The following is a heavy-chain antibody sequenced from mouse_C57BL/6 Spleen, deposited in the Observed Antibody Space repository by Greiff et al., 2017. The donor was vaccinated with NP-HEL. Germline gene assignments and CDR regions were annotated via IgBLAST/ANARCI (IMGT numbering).Heavy chain of an antibody. CDR1: GYTFTSYW. D-gene: IGHD2-3*01. Sequence: VQLQQSGAELVRPGSSVKLSCKASGYTFTSYWMHWVKQRPIQGLEWIGNIDPSDSETHYNQKFKDKATLTVDKSSSTAYMQLSSLTSEDSAVYYCAIYDGYRGYFDVWGTGTTVTVSS. J-gene: IGHJ1*03. V-gene: IGHV1-52*01. CDR3: AIYDGYRGYFDV. CDR2: IDPSDSET.